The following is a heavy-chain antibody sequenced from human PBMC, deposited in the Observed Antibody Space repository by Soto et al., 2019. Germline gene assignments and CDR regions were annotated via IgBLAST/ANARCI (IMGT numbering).Heavy chain of an antibody. J-gene: IGHJ4*02. Sequence: QLQLQESGPGLVKPSETLSLTCTVSGGSISSSSYYWGWIRQPPGKGLEWIGTIYYSGSTYYNPSLKSRVTISVDTSKNQFSLKLSSVTAADTAVYYCARQWLGFLGYFDYWGQGTLVTVSS. V-gene: IGHV4-39*01. CDR1: GGSISSSSYY. D-gene: IGHD6-19*01. CDR2: IYYSGST. CDR3: ARQWLGFLGYFDY.